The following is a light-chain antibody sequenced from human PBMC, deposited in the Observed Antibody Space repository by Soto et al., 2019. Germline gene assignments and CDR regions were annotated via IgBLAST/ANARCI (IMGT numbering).Light chain of an antibody. Sequence: SYELTQPSSVSVSPGQTASITCSGDKLGDKYASWYQQKPGQSPVLVIYQDTKRPSGIPERLSGSNSGNTATLTISGTQAVDEAAYYCQVLDSGTVVFGGGTKLTVL. V-gene: IGLV3-1*01. J-gene: IGLJ2*01. CDR1: KLGDKY. CDR2: QDT. CDR3: QVLDSGTVV.